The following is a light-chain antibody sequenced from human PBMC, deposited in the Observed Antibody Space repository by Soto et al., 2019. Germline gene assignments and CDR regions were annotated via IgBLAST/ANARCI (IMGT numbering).Light chain of an antibody. CDR1: SSDVGGYEY. V-gene: IGLV2-14*01. CDR2: EVT. J-gene: IGLJ1*01. Sequence: QSALTQPASVSGSPGQSITISCTGTSSDVGGYEYVSWYQQHPGTAPRLIIYEVTNRPSGVSNRFFGSKSGNTASLTISGLQAEDEGDYYCTSYKSTSTQVFGTRTKVTVL. CDR3: TSYKSTSTQV.